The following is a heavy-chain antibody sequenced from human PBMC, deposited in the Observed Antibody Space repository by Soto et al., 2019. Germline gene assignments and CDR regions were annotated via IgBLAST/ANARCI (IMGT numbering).Heavy chain of an antibody. CDR3: ARGDYYDTSGPLSDAFDI. J-gene: IGHJ3*02. V-gene: IGHV3-7*04. CDR1: GFTFSSYA. D-gene: IGHD3-22*01. Sequence: GGSLRLSCAASGFTFSSYAMSWVRQAPGKGLEWVANIKPDGSQKWYVDSVKGRFTISRDNAKKSLYLQMNSLRAEDTAVYYCARGDYYDTSGPLSDAFDIWGQGTMVTVSS. CDR2: IKPDGSQK.